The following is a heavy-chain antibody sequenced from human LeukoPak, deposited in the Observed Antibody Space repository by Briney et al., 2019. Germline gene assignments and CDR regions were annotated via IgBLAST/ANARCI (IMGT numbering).Heavy chain of an antibody. CDR1: GFTFSSYG. Sequence: GRSLRLSCAASGFTFSSYGMHWVRQAPDKGLEWVAVIWYDGSDKYYADSVKGRFTISRDNSKNTLYLQMNSLRAEDTAVYYCARKRGTAMVIVGYFDYWGQGTLVTVSS. J-gene: IGHJ4*02. V-gene: IGHV3-33*01. D-gene: IGHD5-18*01. CDR2: IWYDGSDK. CDR3: ARKRGTAMVIVGYFDY.